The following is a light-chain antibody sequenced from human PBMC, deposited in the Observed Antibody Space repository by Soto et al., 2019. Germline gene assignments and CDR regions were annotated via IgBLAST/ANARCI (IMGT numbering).Light chain of an antibody. V-gene: IGLV2-14*01. J-gene: IGLJ1*01. CDR3: FSYTTSSTYV. CDR2: GVT. CDR1: SSDVGIYNY. Sequence: QSVLTQPASVSGSPGQSITISCTGTSSDVGIYNYVSWYQQEPGKAPKLLIYGVTSRPSGVSDRFSGSKSGNTASLTISGLQAKDESDYYCFSYTTSSTYVFGTGTKVTVL.